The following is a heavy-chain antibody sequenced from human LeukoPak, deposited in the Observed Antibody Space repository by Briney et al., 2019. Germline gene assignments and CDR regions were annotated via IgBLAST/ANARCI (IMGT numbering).Heavy chain of an antibody. CDR1: GGSFSGYY. Sequence: SETLSLTCAVYGGSFSGYYRSWIRQPPGKGLEWIGEINHSGSTNYNPSLKSRVTISVDTSKNQFSLKLSSVTAADTAVYYCARIVIAARPIYYYYMDVWGKGTTVTVSS. D-gene: IGHD6-6*01. CDR2: INHSGST. J-gene: IGHJ6*03. V-gene: IGHV4-34*01. CDR3: ARIVIAARPIYYYYMDV.